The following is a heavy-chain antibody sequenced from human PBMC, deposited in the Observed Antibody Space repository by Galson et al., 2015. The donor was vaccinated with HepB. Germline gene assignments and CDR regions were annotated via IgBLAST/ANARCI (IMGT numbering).Heavy chain of an antibody. Sequence: SLRLSCAGSGFNFGDHAMHWVRQVPGKGLEWVSAISWNSGGVGYADSVRGRFTISRDNARNSASLQMNSLRVEDTALYYCARDIGPLTMTRGYLASWGQGTLVTITS. CDR3: ARDIGPLTMTRGYLAS. D-gene: IGHD3-10*01. CDR2: ISWNSGGV. J-gene: IGHJ1*01. V-gene: IGHV3-9*01. CDR1: GFNFGDHA.